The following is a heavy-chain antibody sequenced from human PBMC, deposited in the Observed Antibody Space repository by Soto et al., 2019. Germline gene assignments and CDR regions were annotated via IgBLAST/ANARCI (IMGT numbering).Heavy chain of an antibody. CDR1: GFTFSSYA. CDR3: AKDSPGWVGARNAYFDY. CDR2: ISGSGGST. Sequence: GSLRLSCAASGFTFSSYAMSWVRQAPGKGLEWVSAISGSGGSTYYADSVKGRFTISRDNSKNTLYLQMNSLRAEDTAVYYCAKDSPGWVGARNAYFDYWGQGTLVTVSS. V-gene: IGHV3-23*01. J-gene: IGHJ4*02. D-gene: IGHD1-26*01.